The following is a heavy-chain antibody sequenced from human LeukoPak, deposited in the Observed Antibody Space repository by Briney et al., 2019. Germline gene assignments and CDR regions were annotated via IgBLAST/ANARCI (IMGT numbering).Heavy chain of an antibody. Sequence: GESLKISCKGSGYSFTSYWIGWVRQMPGKGLEWMGIIYPGDSDTRYSPSFQGQVTISADKSISTAYLQWSSLKASDTAMYYCARIALRYCSSTSCYFFDYWGQGTLVTVSP. V-gene: IGHV5-51*01. CDR1: GYSFTSYW. CDR3: ARIALRYCSSTSCYFFDY. J-gene: IGHJ4*02. CDR2: IYPGDSDT. D-gene: IGHD2-2*01.